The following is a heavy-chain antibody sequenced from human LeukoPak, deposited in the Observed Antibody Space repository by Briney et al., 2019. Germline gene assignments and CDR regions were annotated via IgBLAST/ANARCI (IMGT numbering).Heavy chain of an antibody. J-gene: IGHJ4*02. CDR2: ISGSGGNT. D-gene: IGHD1-1*01. CDR1: GFTFSSNA. CDR3: ATTKQARRYFDY. V-gene: IGHV3-23*01. Sequence: SGGSLRLSCAGSGFTFSSNALSWVRQAPGKGLEWVSAISGSGGNTYYADSVRGRFTISRDNSKNTLYLQMNTLRAEDTAVYYCATTKQARRYFDYWGQGTLATVSS.